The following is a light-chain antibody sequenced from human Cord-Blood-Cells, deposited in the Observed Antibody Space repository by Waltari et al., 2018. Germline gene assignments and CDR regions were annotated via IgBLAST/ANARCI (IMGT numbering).Light chain of an antibody. CDR3: QQYNNLYT. CDR1: QSVSSN. V-gene: IGKV3-15*01. J-gene: IGKJ2*01. CDR2: GAS. Sequence: EIVMTQSPATLSVSPGERATLSCRASQSVSSNLAWYRQKPGQAPRLLIYGASTRATGIPARFSGSGSGTEFTLTISSLQSEDFAVYYCQQYNNLYTFGQGTKLEIK.